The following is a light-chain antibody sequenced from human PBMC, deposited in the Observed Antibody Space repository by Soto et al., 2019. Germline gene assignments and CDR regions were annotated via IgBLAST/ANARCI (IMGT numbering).Light chain of an antibody. CDR1: SSDVGDYNY. V-gene: IGLV2-14*01. CDR2: DVS. J-gene: IGLJ1*01. Sequence: QSALTQPASVSGSPGQSITISCTGTSSDVGDYNYVSWYQQHPGKAPKLMIYDVSNRPSGVSNRFSGSKSGNTASLTISGLQAEDEADYYCSSYAGSSTDVFGTGTKLTVL. CDR3: SSYAGSSTDV.